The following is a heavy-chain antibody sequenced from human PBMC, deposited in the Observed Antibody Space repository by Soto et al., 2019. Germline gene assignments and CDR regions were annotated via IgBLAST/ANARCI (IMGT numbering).Heavy chain of an antibody. CDR1: GYTFTGYY. CDR3: AREYSQGGIDAFDI. J-gene: IGHJ3*02. Sequence: ASVKVSCKASGYTFTGYYMHWVRQAPGQGLEWMGWINPNSGGTNYAQKFQGWVTMTRDTSISTAYMELSRLRSEDTAVYYLAREYSQGGIDAFDIWGQGTMVTVSS. V-gene: IGHV1-2*04. D-gene: IGHD3-16*01. CDR2: INPNSGGT.